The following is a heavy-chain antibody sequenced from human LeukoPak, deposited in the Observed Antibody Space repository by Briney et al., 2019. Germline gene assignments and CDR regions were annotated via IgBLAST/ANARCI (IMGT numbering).Heavy chain of an antibody. J-gene: IGHJ4*02. D-gene: IGHD1-26*01. V-gene: IGHV3-23*01. CDR1: GFTFSDYG. CDR2: ITSKGIST. CDR3: AKQDGRGTYQYYFDH. Sequence: GGSLRLSCAASGFTFSDYGMNWVRQAPGKGLEWVSTITSKGISTYYADSAKGRFTISRDNSRNTLHLQMTSLRGEDTAIYYCAKQDGRGTYQYYFDHWGRGTLVTVSS.